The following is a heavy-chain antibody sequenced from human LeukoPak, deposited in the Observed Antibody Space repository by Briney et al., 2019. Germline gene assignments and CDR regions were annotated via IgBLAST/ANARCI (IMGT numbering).Heavy chain of an antibody. CDR1: GYTFTSYA. CDR3: ARERRDGYNPPPFDY. D-gene: IGHD5-24*01. CDR2: INAGNGNT. Sequence: ASVKVSCKASGYTFTSYAMHWVRQAPGQRLEWMGWINAGNGNTKYSQEFQGRVTMTRDMSTSTVYVELSSLRSEDTAVYYCARERRDGYNPPPFDYWGQGTLVTVSS. J-gene: IGHJ4*02. V-gene: IGHV1-3*03.